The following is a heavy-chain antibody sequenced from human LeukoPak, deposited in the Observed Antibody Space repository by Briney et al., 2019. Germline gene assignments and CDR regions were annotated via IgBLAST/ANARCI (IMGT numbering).Heavy chain of an antibody. CDR1: GFTFSSYA. V-gene: IGHV3-23*01. D-gene: IGHD3-3*01. Sequence: PGGSLRLSCAASGFTFSSYAMSWVRQAPGKGLEWVSAISGSCGSTYYADSVKGRFTISRDNSKNTLYLQMNSLRAEDTAVYYCAKGQNYDFWSGYYYYYYGMDVWGQGTTVTVSS. CDR3: AKGQNYDFWSGYYYYYYGMDV. J-gene: IGHJ6*02. CDR2: ISGSCGST.